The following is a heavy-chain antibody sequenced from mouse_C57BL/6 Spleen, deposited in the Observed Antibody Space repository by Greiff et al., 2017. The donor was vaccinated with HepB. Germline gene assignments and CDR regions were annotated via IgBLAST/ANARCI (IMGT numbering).Heavy chain of an antibody. D-gene: IGHD4-1*01. V-gene: IGHV1-80*01. Sequence: QVQLQQSGAELVKPGASVKISCKASGYAFSSYWMNWVKQRPGKGLEWIGQIYPGDGDTNYNGKFKGKATLTADKSSSTAYMQLSSLTSEDSAVYFCARYWDVDWYFDVWGTGTTVTVSS. CDR2: IYPGDGDT. J-gene: IGHJ1*03. CDR3: ARYWDVDWYFDV. CDR1: GYAFSSYW.